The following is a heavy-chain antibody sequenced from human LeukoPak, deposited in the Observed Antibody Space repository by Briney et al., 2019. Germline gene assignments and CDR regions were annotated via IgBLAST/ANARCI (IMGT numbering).Heavy chain of an antibody. V-gene: IGHV3-7*02. CDR1: GFTFSSYW. CDR3: ARKVLSGSRYFDY. Sequence: PGGSLRLSCAASGFTFSSYWMSWVRQAPGKGLEWVAKITQDGSDKYYVGSVKGRFTISRDNAKNSLFLQMNSLRAEDTAVYYCARKVLSGSRYFDYWGQGALVTVSS. CDR2: ITQDGSDK. J-gene: IGHJ4*02. D-gene: IGHD1-26*01.